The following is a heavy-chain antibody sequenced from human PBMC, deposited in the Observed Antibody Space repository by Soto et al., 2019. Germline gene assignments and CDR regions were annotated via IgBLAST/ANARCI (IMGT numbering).Heavy chain of an antibody. D-gene: IGHD3-3*01. CDR3: ARLEAHRRADY. CDR1: GYSFTSSW. V-gene: IGHV5-51*01. Sequence: PXXSLTIACKGSGYSFTSSWIXWVPQMPGKGLEWMGIIYPGDSDTRYSPSFQGQVTISADKSISTAYLQWSSLKASDTAMYYCARLEAHRRADYWGQGTLVTVSS. J-gene: IGHJ4*02. CDR2: IYPGDSDT.